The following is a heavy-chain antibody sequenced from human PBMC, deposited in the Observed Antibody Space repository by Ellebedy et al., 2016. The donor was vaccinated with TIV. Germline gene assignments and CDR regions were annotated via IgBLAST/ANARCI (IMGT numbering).Heavy chain of an antibody. D-gene: IGHD1-14*01. CDR3: ARGITKFFFGLNV. Sequence: GGSLRLSCAASGFSVSSNYMTWVRQAPGKGLEWVSVMYSGGGAYYADSVKGRFTVSRDNSKNTLYLQMNSLRDEDTAVYFCARGITKFFFGLNVWGQGTTVTVSS. CDR2: MYSGGGA. V-gene: IGHV3-66*01. CDR1: GFSVSSNY. J-gene: IGHJ6*02.